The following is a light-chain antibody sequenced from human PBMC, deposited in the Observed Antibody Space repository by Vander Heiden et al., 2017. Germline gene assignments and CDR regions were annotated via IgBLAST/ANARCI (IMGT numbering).Light chain of an antibody. Sequence: EIVMTQSPATLSVSPGERATLSCRARQSVSSHLAWYQHRPGQAPRLLIYGAFIRPAGVPARFSGSGSETEFTLTSSSLQSEDFAVYYCQQYTDWWTFGQGTKVEIK. CDR1: QSVSSH. V-gene: IGKV3-15*01. J-gene: IGKJ1*01. CDR3: QQYTDWWT. CDR2: GAF.